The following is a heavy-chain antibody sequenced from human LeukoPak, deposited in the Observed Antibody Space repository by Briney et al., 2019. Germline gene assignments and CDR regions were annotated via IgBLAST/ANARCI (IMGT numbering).Heavy chain of an antibody. V-gene: IGHV1-3*01. D-gene: IGHD1/OR15-1a*01. J-gene: IGHJ3*02. CDR1: GYTSTSYA. CDR2: INAGNGNT. Sequence: ASVKVSCKASGYTSTSYAMHWVRQAPGQRLEWMGWINAGNGNTKYSQKFQGRVTITRDTSTSTAYMELRSLRSDDTAVYYCARANNLDAFDIWGQGTMVTVSS. CDR3: ARANNLDAFDI.